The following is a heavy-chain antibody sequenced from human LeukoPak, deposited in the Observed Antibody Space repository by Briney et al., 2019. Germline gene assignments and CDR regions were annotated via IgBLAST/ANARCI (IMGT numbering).Heavy chain of an antibody. Sequence: PGRSLRLSCAASGFTFSSYGMHWVPQAPGKGLEWVASIRYDGSNKYYADSVKGRFTISRDNSKNTLYLQMNSLRAEGTAVYYCAKDGYYYDSSGSPPSYWGQGTLVTVSS. CDR3: AKDGYYYDSSGSPPSY. CDR1: GFTFSSYG. J-gene: IGHJ4*02. CDR2: IRYDGSNK. V-gene: IGHV3-30*02. D-gene: IGHD3-22*01.